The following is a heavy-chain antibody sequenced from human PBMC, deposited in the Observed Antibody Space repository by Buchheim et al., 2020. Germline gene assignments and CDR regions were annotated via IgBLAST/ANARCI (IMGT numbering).Heavy chain of an antibody. CDR2: ISWDGGST. Sequence: EVQLVESGGVVVQPGGSLRLSCAASGFTFDDYAMHWVRQAPGKGLEWVSLISWDGGSTYYADSVKGRFTISRDNRKNSLYLQMNSLRAEDTALYYCAKEGYYDFWSGYPLAFDPWGQGTL. D-gene: IGHD3-3*01. CDR3: AKEGYYDFWSGYPLAFDP. CDR1: GFTFDDYA. J-gene: IGHJ5*02. V-gene: IGHV3-43D*03.